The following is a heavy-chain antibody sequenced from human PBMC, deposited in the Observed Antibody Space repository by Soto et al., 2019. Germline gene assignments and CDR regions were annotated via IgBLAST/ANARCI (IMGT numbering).Heavy chain of an antibody. Sequence: SVKVSCKASGGTFSSYAISWVRQAPGQGLEWMGGIIPIFGTANYAQKFQGRVTITADESTSTAYMELSSLRSEDTAVYYCASSLGEGSRITMFDVWGQGTTVTVAS. CDR2: IIPIFGTA. CDR3: ASSLGEGSRITMFDV. J-gene: IGHJ6*02. V-gene: IGHV1-69*13. CDR1: GGTFSSYA. D-gene: IGHD3-3*01.